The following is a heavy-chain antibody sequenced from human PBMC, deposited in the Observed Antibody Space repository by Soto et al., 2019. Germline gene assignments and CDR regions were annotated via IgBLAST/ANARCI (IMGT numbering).Heavy chain of an antibody. J-gene: IGHJ5*02. Sequence: GGSLRLSCAASGFTFSNAWMSWVRQAPGKGLEWVGRIKSKTDGGTTDYAAPVKGRFTISRDDSKNTLYLQMNSLKTEDTAVYYCTTGSMVAATRGGFDPWGQGTLVTVSS. V-gene: IGHV3-15*01. CDR3: TTGSMVAATRGGFDP. CDR1: GFTFSNAW. CDR2: IKSKTDGGTT. D-gene: IGHD2-15*01.